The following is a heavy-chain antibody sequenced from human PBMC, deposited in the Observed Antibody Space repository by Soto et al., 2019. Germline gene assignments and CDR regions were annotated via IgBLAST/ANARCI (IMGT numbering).Heavy chain of an antibody. CDR1: GGSISSYY. CDR2: IYYSGST. CDR3: AREGQLVPFDY. J-gene: IGHJ4*02. V-gene: IGHV4-59*01. D-gene: IGHD6-13*01. Sequence: PSETLSLTCTVSGGSISSYYWSWIRQPPGKGLEWIGYIYYSGSTNYNPSLKSRVTISVDTSKNQFSLKLSSVTAADTAVYYCAREGQLVPFDYWGQGTLVTVSS.